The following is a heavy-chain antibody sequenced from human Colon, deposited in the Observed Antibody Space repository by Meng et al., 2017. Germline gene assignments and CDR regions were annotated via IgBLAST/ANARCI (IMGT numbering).Heavy chain of an antibody. V-gene: IGHV3-72*01. D-gene: IGHD2-8*02. J-gene: IGHJ3*01. CDR1: GFTLSDHY. Sequence: GESLKISCAASGFTLSDHYVDWVRQAPGKGLEWVGRSRNRANSVTTAYAASVEGRFTISRDYSTNSLCLEMNSLKAEDTAVYYCARGPILGGVSVFFDFWGQGTMVTVSS. CDR3: ARGPILGGVSVFFDF. CDR2: SRNRANSVTT.